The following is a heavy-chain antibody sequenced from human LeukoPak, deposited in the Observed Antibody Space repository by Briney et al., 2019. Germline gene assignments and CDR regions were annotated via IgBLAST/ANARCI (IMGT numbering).Heavy chain of an antibody. V-gene: IGHV3-7*01. D-gene: IGHD3-22*01. CDR2: IKQDGSEK. Sequence: GGSLRLSCAASGFTFSSYWMSWVRPAPGKGLEWVANIKQDGSEKHYVHSVKGRFTISRDNAKNSLYLQMNSLRAEDTAVYYCARDPRYDDGGYGIDVWGQGTTVTVSS. CDR1: GFTFSSYW. J-gene: IGHJ6*02. CDR3: ARDPRYDDGGYGIDV.